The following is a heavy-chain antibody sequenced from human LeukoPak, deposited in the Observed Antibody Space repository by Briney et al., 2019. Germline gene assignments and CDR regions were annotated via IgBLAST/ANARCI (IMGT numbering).Heavy chain of an antibody. CDR3: ARYSYSHGYFDN. J-gene: IGHJ4*02. CDR2: IKQDGSEK. V-gene: IGHV3-7*01. Sequence: GGSLRLSCAASGFTFSSYWLSWVRQAPGKGLEWVANIKQDGSEKNYVDSVKGQFTISRDSAKNSLYLQMTSLRAEDTAVYYCARYSYSHGYFDNWGQGTLVTVSS. D-gene: IGHD5-18*01. CDR1: GFTFSSYW.